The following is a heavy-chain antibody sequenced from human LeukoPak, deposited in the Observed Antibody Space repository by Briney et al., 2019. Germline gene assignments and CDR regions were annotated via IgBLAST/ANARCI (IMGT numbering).Heavy chain of an antibody. Sequence: PGGSLRLSCTASGFTFTNYAMSWVRQAPGKGLDWVATISDNGGSTYYVDSVRGRFTISRDNSKNTLYLQMNSLRAEDMAVHYCAKCSLGDYGDYRTPGAYYFDYWGQGTLVTISS. CDR1: GFTFTNYA. V-gene: IGHV3-23*01. CDR3: AKCSLGDYGDYRTPGAYYFDY. D-gene: IGHD4-17*01. J-gene: IGHJ4*02. CDR2: ISDNGGST.